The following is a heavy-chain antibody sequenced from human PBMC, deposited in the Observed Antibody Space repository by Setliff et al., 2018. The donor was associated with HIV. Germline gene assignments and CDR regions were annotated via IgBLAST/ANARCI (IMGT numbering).Heavy chain of an antibody. J-gene: IGHJ4*02. D-gene: IGHD3-3*01. CDR2: ISGDGGRAT. Sequence: GGSLRLSCVASGFRFRTYAMSWVRQSQGKGLEWVSLISGDGGRATHYSDSVKGRFTISRDDSKNTLYLQMNSLRVEDKALYYCARSIVPVASGYYYFEYWGQGTLVTVSS. V-gene: IGHV3-23*01. CDR1: GFRFRTYA. CDR3: ARSIVPVASGYYYFEY.